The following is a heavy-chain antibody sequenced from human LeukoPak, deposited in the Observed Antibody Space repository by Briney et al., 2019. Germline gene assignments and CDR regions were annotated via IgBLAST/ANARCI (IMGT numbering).Heavy chain of an antibody. Sequence: PGGSLRLSCTASGFTFSLYWMTWVRQAPEKGLEWVANIKQDGSEKDYVDSVKGRFTISRDNGKNSIYLQMNSLRGEDTAVYYCARLNWNYADYWGQGTLVTVSS. CDR1: GFTFSLYW. V-gene: IGHV3-7*01. D-gene: IGHD3-3*01. CDR2: IKQDGSEK. CDR3: ARLNWNYADY. J-gene: IGHJ4*02.